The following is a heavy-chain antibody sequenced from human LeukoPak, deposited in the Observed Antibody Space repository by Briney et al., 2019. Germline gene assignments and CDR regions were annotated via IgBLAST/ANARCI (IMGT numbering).Heavy chain of an antibody. CDR2: IIPIFGTA. Sequence: SVTVSFKASGGTFSSYVINWVRQAPGQGLEWMGGIIPIFGTANYAQKFQGRVTITADKSTSTAYMELSSLRSEDTAVYYCAMGVGAPEDLAVAADFDYWGQGTLVTVSS. D-gene: IGHD6-19*01. CDR3: AMGVGAPEDLAVAADFDY. V-gene: IGHV1-69*06. J-gene: IGHJ4*02. CDR1: GGTFSSYV.